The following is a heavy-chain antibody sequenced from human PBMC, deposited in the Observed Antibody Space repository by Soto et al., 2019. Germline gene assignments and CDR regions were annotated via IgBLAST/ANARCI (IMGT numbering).Heavy chain of an antibody. CDR2: ISSSSSTI. Sequence: PGGSLRLSCAASGFTFSSYSMNWVRQAPGKGLEWVSYISSSSSTIYYADSVKGRFTISRDNAKNSLYLQMNSLRDEDTAVYYCARGRSTSAGNWFDPWGQGTLVTVSS. D-gene: IGHD6-13*01. J-gene: IGHJ5*02. CDR1: GFTFSSYS. V-gene: IGHV3-48*02. CDR3: ARGRSTSAGNWFDP.